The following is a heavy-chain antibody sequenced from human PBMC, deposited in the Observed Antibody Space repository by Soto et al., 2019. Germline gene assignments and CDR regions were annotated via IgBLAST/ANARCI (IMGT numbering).Heavy chain of an antibody. CDR3: ARRDRSGFSYWLDT. D-gene: IGHD3-22*01. CDR1: GGSISSGDYY. J-gene: IGHJ5*02. CDR2: IYFSGTT. Sequence: TLSLACTVSGGSISSGDYYWSWIRQHPGKGLEWIGTIYFSGTTYYNPSLKRRVTISVDTSKSQFSLKLSCATAADTAVYYCARRDRSGFSYWLDTWGQGTLVTVS. V-gene: IGHV4-31*03.